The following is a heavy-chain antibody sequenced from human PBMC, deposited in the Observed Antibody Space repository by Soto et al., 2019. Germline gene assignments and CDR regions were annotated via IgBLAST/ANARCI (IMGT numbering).Heavy chain of an antibody. CDR1: GFTFSSYA. Sequence: GGSLRLSCAASGFTFSSYAMSWVRQAPGKGLEWVSAISGSGGSTYYADSVKGRFTISRDNSKNTLYLQMNSLRAEDTAVYYCAKDQYYGSGSYYPFDYWGQGTLVTVSS. V-gene: IGHV3-23*01. J-gene: IGHJ4*02. D-gene: IGHD3-10*01. CDR2: ISGSGGST. CDR3: AKDQYYGSGSYYPFDY.